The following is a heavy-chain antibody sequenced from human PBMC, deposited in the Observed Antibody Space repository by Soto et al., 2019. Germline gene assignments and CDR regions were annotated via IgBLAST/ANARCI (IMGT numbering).Heavy chain of an antibody. CDR2: INHSGST. D-gene: IGHD2-15*01. V-gene: IGHV4-34*01. CDR3: ASRLGYCSGCSCQPRFDP. CDR1: GGSFSGYY. J-gene: IGHJ5*02. Sequence: QVQLQQWGAGLLKPSETLTLTCAVYGGSFSGYYWSWIRQPPGKGLECIGEINHSGSTNYNPSLKSRVTISVDTSKNQFSLKLSSVTAADTAVYYCASRLGYCSGCSCQPRFDPWGQGTLVTVSS.